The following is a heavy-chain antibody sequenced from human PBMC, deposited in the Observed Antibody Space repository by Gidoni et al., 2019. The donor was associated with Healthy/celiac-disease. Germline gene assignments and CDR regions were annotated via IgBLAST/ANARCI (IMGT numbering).Heavy chain of an antibody. CDR2: IGGGGCST. V-gene: IGHV3-23*01. CDR3: AKAGQQLETYWYFDL. J-gene: IGHJ2*01. CDR1: GVTVRSYA. Sequence: EVQLLESGGGLVQPGGCRRPPCAASGVTVRSYAMSWVRQAPGKGRAGVSAIGGGGCSTYYADSVEGRFPVSRDTSKNTLYLRMNSLRAEDTAVYYCAKAGQQLETYWYFDLWGRGTLVTVSS. D-gene: IGHD6-13*01.